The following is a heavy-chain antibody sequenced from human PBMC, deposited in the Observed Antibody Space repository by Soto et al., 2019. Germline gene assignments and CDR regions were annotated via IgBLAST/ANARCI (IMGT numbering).Heavy chain of an antibody. CDR1: GYTFTSYD. CDR3: ARARGVDTDMVGDDY. CDR2: MNPNSGNT. D-gene: IGHD5-18*01. J-gene: IGHJ4*02. V-gene: IGHV1-8*01. Sequence: QVQLVQSGAEVKKPGASVKVSCKASGYTFTSYDINWVRQAPGQGLEWMGWMNPNSGNTGYAQKFQGRVTMTRNTYISTAYMELSSRRSEDTAVYYCARARGVDTDMVGDDYWGQGTLVTVSS.